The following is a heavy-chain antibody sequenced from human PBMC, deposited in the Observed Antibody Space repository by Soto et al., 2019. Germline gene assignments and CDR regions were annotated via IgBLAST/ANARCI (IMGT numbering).Heavy chain of an antibody. CDR2: IIPIFGTA. D-gene: IGHD3-16*01. J-gene: IGHJ4*02. Sequence: QVQLVQSGAEVKKPGSSVKVSCKASGGTFSSYAISWVRQAPGQGLEWMGGIIPIFGTANYAQKFQGRVTITADEPPSGAYMELSSRRSEDTAGYYCAGVLNYDCVWGSYGGGVGFDYWGQGTLVTVSS. CDR1: GGTFSSYA. V-gene: IGHV1-69*01. CDR3: AGVLNYDCVWGSYGGGVGFDY.